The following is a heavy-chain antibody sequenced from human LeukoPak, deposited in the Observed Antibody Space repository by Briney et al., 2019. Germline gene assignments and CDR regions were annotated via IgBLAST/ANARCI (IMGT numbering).Heavy chain of an antibody. J-gene: IGHJ4*02. CDR1: GFPFSNYT. CDR3: AKGDYGYEGSH. CDR2: ITSSSTYV. Sequence: GGSLRLSCAASGFPFSNYTMNWVRRAPGKGLEWVSLITSSSTYVESADSVKGRFTISRDNAKNSLSLQMNSLRAEDTAVYYCAKGDYGYEGSHWGQGTLVTVSS. D-gene: IGHD5-18*01. V-gene: IGHV3-21*01.